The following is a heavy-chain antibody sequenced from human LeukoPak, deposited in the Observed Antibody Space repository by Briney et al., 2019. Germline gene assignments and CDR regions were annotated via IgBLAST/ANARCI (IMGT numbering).Heavy chain of an antibody. J-gene: IGHJ4*02. CDR3: AKVYDILTGPFDY. CDR1: GFTFDDYA. D-gene: IGHD3-9*01. CDR2: ISWNSGSI. Sequence: PGRSLRLSCAASGFTFDDYAMHWVRQAPGKGLEWVSGISWNSGSIGYADSVKGRFTISRDNAKNSLYLQMNSLRAEDTALYYCAKVYDILTGPFDYWGQGTLVTVSS. V-gene: IGHV3-9*01.